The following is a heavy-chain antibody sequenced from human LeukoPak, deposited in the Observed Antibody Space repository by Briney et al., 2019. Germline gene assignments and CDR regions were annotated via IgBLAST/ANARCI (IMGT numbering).Heavy chain of an antibody. J-gene: IGHJ4*02. CDR2: ISHSGGI. D-gene: IGHD5-24*01. CDR1: GGSISSGSYS. V-gene: IGHV4-4*02. CDR3: ARAVNDWLQLGYHFDY. Sequence: PSETLSLTCAVSGGSISSGSYSWSWIRQPPGKGLEWIGEISHSGGINYNPSLKSRVTISVDTSKNQLSLKLSSVTAADTAVYYCARAVNDWLQLGYHFDYWGQGTLVTVSS.